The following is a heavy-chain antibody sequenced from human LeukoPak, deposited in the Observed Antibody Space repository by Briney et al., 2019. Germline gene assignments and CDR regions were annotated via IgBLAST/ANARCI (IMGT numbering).Heavy chain of an antibody. CDR3: ARDVDTGYYMDV. CDR2: ISSSSSYI. V-gene: IGHV3-21*01. CDR1: GFTFSSYS. D-gene: IGHD5-18*01. J-gene: IGHJ6*03. Sequence: GGSLRLSCAASGFTFSSYSMNWVRQAPGKGLEWVSSISSSSSYIYYADSVKGRFTISRDNAKNSLYLQMNSLRAEDTAVYYCARDVDTGYYMDVWGKGTMVTVSS.